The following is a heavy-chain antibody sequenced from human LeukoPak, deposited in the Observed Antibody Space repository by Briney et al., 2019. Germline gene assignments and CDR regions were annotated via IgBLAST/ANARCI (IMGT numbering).Heavy chain of an antibody. CDR1: GGSFSGYY. CDR2: IYHSGST. J-gene: IGHJ4*02. CDR3: ARLIMVRGETYFDY. V-gene: IGHV4-34*01. Sequence: SETLSLTCAVYGGSFSGYYWSWIRQPPGKGLEWIGSIYHSGSTYYNPSLKSRVTISVDTSKNQFSLKLSSVTAADTAVYYCARLIMVRGETYFDYWGQGTLVTVSS. D-gene: IGHD3-10*01.